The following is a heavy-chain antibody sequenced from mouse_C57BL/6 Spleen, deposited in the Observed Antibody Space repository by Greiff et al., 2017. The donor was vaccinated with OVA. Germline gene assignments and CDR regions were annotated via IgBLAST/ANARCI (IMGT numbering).Heavy chain of an antibody. CDR3: TTGGRNSYYFDY. J-gene: IGHJ2*01. V-gene: IGHV14-4*01. Sequence: EVQGVESGAELVRPGASVKLSCTASGFNIKDDYMHWVKQRPEQGLEWIGWIDPENGDTEYASKFQGKATITADTSSNTAYLQLSSLTSEDTAVYYCTTGGRNSYYFDYWGQGTTLTVSS. CDR2: IDPENGDT. CDR1: GFNIKDDY.